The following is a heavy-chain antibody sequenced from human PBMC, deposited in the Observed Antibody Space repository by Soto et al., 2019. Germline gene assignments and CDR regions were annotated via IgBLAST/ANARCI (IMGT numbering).Heavy chain of an antibody. Sequence: PSETLSLTCTVSGGSISSYYWSWIRQPPGKGLEWIGYIYYSGSTNYNPSLKSRVTISVDTSKNQFSLKLSSVTAADTAVYYCAREQLRYPGGPPSGLDYWGQGTLVTVSS. CDR3: AREQLRYPGGPPSGLDY. CDR1: GGSISSYY. CDR2: IYYSGST. J-gene: IGHJ4*02. D-gene: IGHD3-9*01. V-gene: IGHV4-59*01.